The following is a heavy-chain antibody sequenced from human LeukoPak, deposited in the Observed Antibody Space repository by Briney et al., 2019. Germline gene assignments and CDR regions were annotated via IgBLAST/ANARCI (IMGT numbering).Heavy chain of an antibody. J-gene: IGHJ4*02. D-gene: IGHD3-10*01. CDR2: SSYNGNT. Sequence: SETLSLTCTVSGASFTNYYWSWIRQPPGQGLEWIGFSSYNGNTNYNPSLKSRVAISVDMSKNQFSLKLSSMTAADTAVYYCARGALLWFGDRMEYYFDYWGQGILVTVSS. CDR1: GASFTNYY. V-gene: IGHV4-59*01. CDR3: ARGALLWFGDRMEYYFDY.